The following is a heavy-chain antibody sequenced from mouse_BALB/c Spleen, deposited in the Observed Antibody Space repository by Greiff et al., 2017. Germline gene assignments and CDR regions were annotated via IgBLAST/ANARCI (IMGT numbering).Heavy chain of an antibody. D-gene: IGHD2-13*01. V-gene: IGHV2-9*02. Sequence: VHLVESGPGLVAPSQSLSITCTVSGFSLTSYGVHWVRQPPGKGLEWLGVIWAGGSTNYNSALMSRLSISKDNSKSQVFLKMNSLQTDDTAMYYCARDRTLTRFAYWGQGTLVTVSA. CDR3: ARDRTLTRFAY. J-gene: IGHJ3*01. CDR1: GFSLTSYG. CDR2: IWAGGST.